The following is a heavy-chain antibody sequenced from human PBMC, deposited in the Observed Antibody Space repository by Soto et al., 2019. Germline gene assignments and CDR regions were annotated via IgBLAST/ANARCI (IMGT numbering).Heavy chain of an antibody. D-gene: IGHD4-17*01. CDR3: ARDLHDYGDYSDY. CDR1: GFTFSSYS. Sequence: GGSLRLSCAASGFTFSSYSMNWVRQAPGKGLEWVSYISSSSSTIYYADSVKGRFTIPRDNAKNSLYLQMNSQRAEYTAVYYCARDLHDYGDYSDYWGQGTLVTVSS. J-gene: IGHJ4*02. CDR2: ISSSSSTI. V-gene: IGHV3-48*01.